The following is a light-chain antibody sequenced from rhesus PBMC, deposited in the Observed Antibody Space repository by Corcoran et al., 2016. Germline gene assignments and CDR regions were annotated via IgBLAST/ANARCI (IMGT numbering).Light chain of an antibody. CDR3: QQGYSTPFT. J-gene: IGKJ3*01. V-gene: IGKV1-32*03. Sequence: DIQMSQSPSSLSASVGDRVTITCRASQGISSYLNWYQQKPGKAPKLLIYYANSLASGVPSMFSGSGSRTDYTLTISSLQPEDFATYYCQQGYSTPFTFGPGTKLDIK. CDR2: YAN. CDR1: QGISSY.